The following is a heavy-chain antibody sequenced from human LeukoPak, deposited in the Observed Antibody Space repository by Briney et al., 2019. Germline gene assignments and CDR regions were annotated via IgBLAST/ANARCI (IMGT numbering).Heavy chain of an antibody. V-gene: IGHV3-23*01. CDR3: AKDRYSSGWYAYFDY. J-gene: IGHJ4*02. CDR2: ISGSGVST. D-gene: IGHD6-19*01. Sequence: PGGSLRLSCAASGFTFSSYAMSWGRQAPGKRREWVSAISGSGVSTYYAHSVKSRVTISRDNSKNTLYLQMNSLTAEETAVYYCAKDRYSSGWYAYFDYWGQGTLVTVSS. CDR1: GFTFSSYA.